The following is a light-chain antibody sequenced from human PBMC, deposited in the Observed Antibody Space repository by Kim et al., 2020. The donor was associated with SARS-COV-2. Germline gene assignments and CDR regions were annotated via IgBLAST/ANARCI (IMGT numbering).Light chain of an antibody. Sequence: QSITISCNGTSSDVGRYNYVSWYQQRPGKAPKLMIYDVSNRPSGVSNRFSGSKSGNTASLTISGLQAEDEADYYCSSYTSSSTLVFGGGTQLTVL. J-gene: IGLJ3*02. CDR2: DVS. V-gene: IGLV2-14*03. CDR3: SSYTSSSTLV. CDR1: SSDVGRYNY.